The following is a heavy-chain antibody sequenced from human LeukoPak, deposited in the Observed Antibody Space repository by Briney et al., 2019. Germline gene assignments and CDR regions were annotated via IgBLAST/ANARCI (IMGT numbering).Heavy chain of an antibody. D-gene: IGHD3-22*01. J-gene: IGHJ4*02. CDR1: VGSISSSSYY. CDR2: IHYSGST. Sequence: SETLSLTCTVSVGSISSSSYYWGWIRQPPGKGLEWIGSIHYSGSTNYNPSLKSRVTISVDTSKNQFSLKLSSVTAADTAVYYCARGRGDYYDSNDYWGQGTLVTVSS. V-gene: IGHV4-39*07. CDR3: ARGRGDYYDSNDY.